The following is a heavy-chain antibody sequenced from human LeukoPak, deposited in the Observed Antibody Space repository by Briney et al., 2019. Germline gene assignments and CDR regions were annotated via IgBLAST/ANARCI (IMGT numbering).Heavy chain of an antibody. Sequence: ASVKVSCKASGYTFTSYDINWVRQATGQGLEWMGWMNPNSGSTGYAQKFQGRVTMTRNTSISTAYMELSSLRSEDTAVYYCARGRYAYRGDYGDYWGQGTLVTVSS. CDR3: ARGRYAYRGDYGDY. J-gene: IGHJ4*02. CDR1: GYTFTSYD. D-gene: IGHD4-17*01. CDR2: MNPNSGST. V-gene: IGHV1-8*01.